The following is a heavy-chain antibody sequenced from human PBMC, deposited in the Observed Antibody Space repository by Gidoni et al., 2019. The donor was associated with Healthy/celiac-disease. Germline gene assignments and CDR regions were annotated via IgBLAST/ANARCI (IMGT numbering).Heavy chain of an antibody. J-gene: IGHJ5*02. CDR2: ISGSGGST. V-gene: IGHV3-23*01. Sequence: EVQLLESGGGLVQPGGSLRLSCAASGFTFSSYAMSWVRQAPGKGLEWVSAISGSGGSTYYADSVKGRFTISRDNSKNTLYLQMNSLRAEDTAVYYCAKDQGYDYGDPRCWFDPWGQGTLVTVSS. CDR1: GFTFSSYA. D-gene: IGHD4-17*01. CDR3: AKDQGYDYGDPRCWFDP.